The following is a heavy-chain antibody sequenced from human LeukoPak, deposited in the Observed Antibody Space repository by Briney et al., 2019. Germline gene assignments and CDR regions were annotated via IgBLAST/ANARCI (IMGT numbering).Heavy chain of an antibody. CDR1: GASIRPYY. CDR3: ARHGPANSFDY. D-gene: IGHD1/OR15-1a*01. CDR2: MYYSGTR. V-gene: IGHV4-59*08. J-gene: IGHJ4*02. Sequence: PLETLSLTCSVSGASIRPYYWSWLRQPPGKGLEWIGFMYYSGTRNYNPSLSSRITISVDTSKNQFSLHLTSVTAADTAVYYCARHGPANSFDYWGRGNLVTVSS.